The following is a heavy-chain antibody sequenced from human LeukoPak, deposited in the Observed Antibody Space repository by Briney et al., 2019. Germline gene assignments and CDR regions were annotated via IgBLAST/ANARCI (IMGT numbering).Heavy chain of an antibody. Sequence: SETLSLTCAVYGGSFSGYYWSWIRQPPGKGLEWIGEINHSGSTNYNPSLKSRVTISVDTSKNQFSLKLSSVTAADTAVYYCARGSRDFRYCTNGVCLKGFDYWGQETLVTVSS. CDR2: INHSGST. CDR3: ARGSRDFRYCTNGVCLKGFDY. V-gene: IGHV4-34*01. J-gene: IGHJ4*02. D-gene: IGHD2-8*01. CDR1: GGSFSGYY.